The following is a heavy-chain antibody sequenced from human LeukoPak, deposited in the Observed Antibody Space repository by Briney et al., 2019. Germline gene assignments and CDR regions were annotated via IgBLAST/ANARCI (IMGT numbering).Heavy chain of an antibody. D-gene: IGHD2-15*01. CDR3: AREVGVVYPYYFDY. Sequence: PSETLSLTCTVSGGSISSSSYYWGWIRQPPGKGLEWIGSIYYSGSTYYNPSLKSRVTISVDTSKNQFSLKLSSVTAADTAVYYCAREVGVVYPYYFDYWGQGTLVTVSS. J-gene: IGHJ4*02. V-gene: IGHV4-39*02. CDR2: IYYSGST. CDR1: GGSISSSSYY.